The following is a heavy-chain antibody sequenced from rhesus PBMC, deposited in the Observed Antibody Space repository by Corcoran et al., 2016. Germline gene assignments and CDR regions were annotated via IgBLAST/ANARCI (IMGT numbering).Heavy chain of an antibody. J-gene: IGHJ6*01. CDR3: ARRDPLRYGLDS. Sequence: QVQLQESGPGLVKPSETLSLTCAVSGGSISSGYYYWSWIRQPPGKGLEWIGSITYRGTTSYTPSLKSRVTISRDTSKNQFSLKLSSVTAADTAVYYCARRDPLRYGLDSWGQGVVVTVSS. V-gene: IGHV4-122*02. CDR2: ITYRGTT. D-gene: IGHD3S6*01. CDR1: GGSISSGYYY.